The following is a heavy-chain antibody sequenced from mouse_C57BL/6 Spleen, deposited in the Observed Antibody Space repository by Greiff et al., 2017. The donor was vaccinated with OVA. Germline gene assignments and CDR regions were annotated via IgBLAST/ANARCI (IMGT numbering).Heavy chain of an antibody. CDR2: IDPSDSET. Sequence: VKLQQPGAELVRPGSSVKLSCKASGYTFTSYWMHWVKQRPIQGLEWIGNIDPSDSETHYNQKFKDKATLTVDKSSSTAYMQLSSLTSEDSAVYYCARSRSNYGFDYWGQGTTLTVSS. D-gene: IGHD2-5*01. CDR1: GYTFTSYW. J-gene: IGHJ2*01. CDR3: ARSRSNYGFDY. V-gene: IGHV1-52*01.